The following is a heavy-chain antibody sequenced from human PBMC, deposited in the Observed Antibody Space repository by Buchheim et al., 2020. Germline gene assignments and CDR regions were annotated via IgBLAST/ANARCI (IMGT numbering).Heavy chain of an antibody. CDR1: AFIFGTYS. D-gene: IGHD3-10*01. CDR3: AREVGFKGSLDI. CDR2: ISGDATAK. V-gene: IGHV3-30*04. Sequence: QVQLVESGGGVVQPGRSLRLSCTASAFIFGTYSIHWVRQAPGKGLEWVAVISGDATAKFYSDSVKGRFTISRDNSKNMVYLQMNSLTTDDAGVYFCAREVGFKGSLDIWG. J-gene: IGHJ3*02.